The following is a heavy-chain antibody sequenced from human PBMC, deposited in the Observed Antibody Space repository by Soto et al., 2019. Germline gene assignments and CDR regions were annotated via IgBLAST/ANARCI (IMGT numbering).Heavy chain of an antibody. CDR3: AGLRIRGDAFDV. J-gene: IGHJ3*01. D-gene: IGHD2-15*01. V-gene: IGHV4-34*01. CDR2: VDHSGST. Sequence: QVQLQQWGAGLLKPSETLSLTCAVSGGSVGDYYWSWIRQPPGKGLEWIGEVDHSGSTNYNPSLNGRVTISFDTSVHQFSLELASVTAAATAVYYCAGLRIRGDAFDVWGQGTVVTVSS. CDR1: GGSVGDYY.